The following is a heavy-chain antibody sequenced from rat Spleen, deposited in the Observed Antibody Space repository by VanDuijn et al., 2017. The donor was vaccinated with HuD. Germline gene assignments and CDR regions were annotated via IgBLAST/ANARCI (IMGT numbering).Heavy chain of an antibody. CDR3: ATAGARVSRFAY. J-gene: IGHJ3*01. CDR2: ISTSGGST. V-gene: IGHV5S23*01. CDR1: GFTFSDYY. Sequence: EVQLVESGGGLVQPGRSLKFSCVASGFTFSDYYMAWVRQAPKKGLEWVASISTSGGSTYYRDSVKGRFTISRDNAKSTLYLQMDSLRSEDTATYYCATAGARVSRFAYWGQGTLVTVSS. D-gene: IGHD1-4*01.